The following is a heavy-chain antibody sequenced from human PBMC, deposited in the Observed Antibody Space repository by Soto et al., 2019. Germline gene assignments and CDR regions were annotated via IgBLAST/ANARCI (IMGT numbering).Heavy chain of an antibody. V-gene: IGHV1-3*01. CDR1: GYTFTSYA. D-gene: IGHD6-19*01. CDR2: INAGNGNT. Sequence: QVQLVQSGAEVKKPGASVKVSCKASGYTFTSYAMHWVRQAPGQRLEWMGWINAGNGNTKYSQKFQGRVTITRDTSASTAYMELSSLRSEDTAVYYCAREVVGYSSGWYAVGDAFDIWGQGTMVTVSS. J-gene: IGHJ3*02. CDR3: AREVVGYSSGWYAVGDAFDI.